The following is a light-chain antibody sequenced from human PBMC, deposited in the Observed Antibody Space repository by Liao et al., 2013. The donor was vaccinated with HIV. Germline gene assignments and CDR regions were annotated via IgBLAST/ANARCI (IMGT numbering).Light chain of an antibody. J-gene: IGLJ2*01. Sequence: YDLTQPASVSVSPGQTATVTCSGGTLGDKYISWYQQRPGQSPVLVIYEDTRRPSGIPERFSGSNSGNTATLTISGTQAMDEADYYCQAWDSSTVVFGGGTKLTVL. V-gene: IGLV3-1*01. CDR1: TLGDKY. CDR2: EDT. CDR3: QAWDSSTVV.